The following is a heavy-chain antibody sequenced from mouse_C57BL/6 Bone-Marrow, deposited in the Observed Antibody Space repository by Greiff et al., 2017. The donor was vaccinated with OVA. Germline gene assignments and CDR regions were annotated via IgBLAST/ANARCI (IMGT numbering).Heavy chain of an antibody. CDR1: GFNIKDDY. Sequence: VQLQHSGAELVRPGASVKLSCTASGFNIKDDYMHWVKQRPEQGLEWIGWIDPENGDTEYASKFQGKATITADTSSNTAYLQLSSLTSEDTAVYYCTILLWLRRYFDYWGQGTTLTVSS. D-gene: IGHD2-2*01. J-gene: IGHJ2*01. CDR3: TILLWLRRYFDY. CDR2: IDPENGDT. V-gene: IGHV14-4*01.